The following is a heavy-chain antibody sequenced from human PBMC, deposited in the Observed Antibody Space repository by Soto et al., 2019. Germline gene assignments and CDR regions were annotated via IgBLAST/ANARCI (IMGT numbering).Heavy chain of an antibody. Sequence: QLQLQESGPGLVKPSETLSLTCTVSGGSISSSSYYWGWIRQPPGNGLEWIGSIYYSGSTYYNPSLKSRVTISVDTSKNQFSLKLSSVTAADTAVYYCARGRMRYYYGSGSYYNGDYWGQGTLVTVSS. D-gene: IGHD3-10*01. CDR1: GGSISSSSYY. J-gene: IGHJ4*02. CDR3: ARGRMRYYYGSGSYYNGDY. CDR2: IYYSGST. V-gene: IGHV4-39*01.